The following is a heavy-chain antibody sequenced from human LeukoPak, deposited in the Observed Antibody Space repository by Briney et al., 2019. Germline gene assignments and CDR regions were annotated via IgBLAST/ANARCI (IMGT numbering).Heavy chain of an antibody. CDR3: ARRYCSGGSCYWFDP. D-gene: IGHD2-15*01. Sequence: GSSVKVSCXASGGTFSSYAISWVRQAPGQGLEWMGGIIPIFGTANYAQKFQGRVTITADESTSTAYMELSSLGSEDTAVYYCARRYCSGGSCYWFDPWGQGTLVTVSS. CDR2: IIPIFGTA. CDR1: GGTFSSYA. J-gene: IGHJ5*02. V-gene: IGHV1-69*01.